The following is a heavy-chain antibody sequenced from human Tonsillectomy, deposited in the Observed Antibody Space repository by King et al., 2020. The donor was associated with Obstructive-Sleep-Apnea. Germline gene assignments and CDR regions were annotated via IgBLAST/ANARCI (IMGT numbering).Heavy chain of an antibody. CDR2: IYYSGST. D-gene: IGHD2-8*01. J-gene: IGHJ4*02. V-gene: IGHV4-61*01. CDR3: AKVDTYILIFDY. Sequence: QLQESGPGLVKPLETLSLTCTVSGGSVSSGSYYWGWIRQPPGKGLEWIGYIYYSGSTNYNPSLKSRVTISVDTSKNQFSLKLSSVTAADTAVYYCAKVDTYILIFDYWGQGTLVTVSS. CDR1: GGSVSSGSYY.